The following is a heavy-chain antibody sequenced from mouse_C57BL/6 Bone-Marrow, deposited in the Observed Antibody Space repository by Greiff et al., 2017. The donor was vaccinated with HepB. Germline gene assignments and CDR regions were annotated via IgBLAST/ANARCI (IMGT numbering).Heavy chain of an antibody. D-gene: IGHD2-1*01. Sequence: QVQLQQPGAELVKPGASVKVSCKASGYTFTSDWMHGVKRRPGQGLEWIGMIHPNSGSTNYNEKFKSKATLTVDKSSSTAYMQLSSLTSEDSAVYYCSRSCHYGHYFLYFDFRGTWTPVPASS. CDR3: SRSCHYGHYFLYFDF. J-gene: IGHJ1*03. CDR1: GYTFTSDW. V-gene: IGHV1-64*01. CDR2: IHPNSGST.